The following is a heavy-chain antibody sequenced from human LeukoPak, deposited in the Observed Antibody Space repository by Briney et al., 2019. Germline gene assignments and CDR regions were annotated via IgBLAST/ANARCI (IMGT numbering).Heavy chain of an antibody. CDR2: MNPNSGKT. D-gene: IGHD2-2*01. V-gene: IGHV1-8*01. CDR3: ASFSNLEVPAAIPIDY. CDR1: GYTFTSYD. Sequence: ASVKVSCKASGYTFTSYDINWVRQATAQGLEWMGWMNPNSGKTGYAQKFEGRVTMTRNTSTSTAYMELSSLRSEDTAVYYCASFSNLEVPAAIPIDYWGQGTLVTVSS. J-gene: IGHJ4*02.